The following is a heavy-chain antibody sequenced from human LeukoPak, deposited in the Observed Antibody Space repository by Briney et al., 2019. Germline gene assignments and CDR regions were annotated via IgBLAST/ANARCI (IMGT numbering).Heavy chain of an antibody. D-gene: IGHD2-21*01. Sequence: PSETLSLTCTVSGYSISSGYYWGWIRQPPGKGLEWIGSIYHSGSTYYNPSLKSRVTISVDTSKNQFSLKLSSVTAADTAVYYCARQSVWSKYFDYWGQGTLVTVSS. CDR3: ARQSVWSKYFDY. CDR2: IYHSGST. CDR1: GYSISSGYY. V-gene: IGHV4-38-2*02. J-gene: IGHJ4*02.